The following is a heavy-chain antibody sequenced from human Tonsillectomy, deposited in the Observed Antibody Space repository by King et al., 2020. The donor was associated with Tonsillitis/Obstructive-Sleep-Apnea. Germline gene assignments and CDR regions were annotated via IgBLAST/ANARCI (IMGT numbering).Heavy chain of an antibody. D-gene: IGHD3-22*01. J-gene: IGHJ4*02. CDR2: ISGSGGST. CDR3: AKAQGSYYYDSSGYYGGFDY. CDR1: GFTFSSYA. V-gene: IGHV3-23*04. Sequence: VQLVESGGGLVQPGGSLRLSCAASGFTFSSYAMSWVRQAPGKGLEWVSAISGSGGSTYYADSVKGRFTISRDNSKNTLYLQMNSLRAEDTAVYYCAKAQGSYYYDSSGYYGGFDYWGQGPLVTVSS.